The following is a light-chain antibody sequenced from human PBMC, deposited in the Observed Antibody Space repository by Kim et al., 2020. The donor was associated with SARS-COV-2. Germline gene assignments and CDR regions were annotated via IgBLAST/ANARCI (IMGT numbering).Light chain of an antibody. Sequence: DRYTPWYQQKPGQSPLLVIYQDTKRPSGIPERFSGSTSGNTATLTITGAQAMDEADYYCQAWDSSTLYVFGAGTKVTVL. V-gene: IGLV3-1*01. CDR1: DRY. J-gene: IGLJ1*01. CDR3: QAWDSSTLYV. CDR2: QDT.